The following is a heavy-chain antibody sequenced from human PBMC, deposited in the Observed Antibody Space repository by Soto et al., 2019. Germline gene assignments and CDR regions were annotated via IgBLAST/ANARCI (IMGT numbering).Heavy chain of an antibody. Sequence: GASVKVSCKASGGTFSSYAISWLRQAPGQGLEWMGGIIPIFGTANYAQKFQGRVTITADKSTSTAYMELSSLRSEDTAVYYCARAGIVVVPAASRSPTQALGVWGQGTTVTVS. CDR3: ARAGIVVVPAASRSPTQALGV. J-gene: IGHJ6*02. D-gene: IGHD2-2*01. V-gene: IGHV1-69*06. CDR2: IIPIFGTA. CDR1: GGTFSSYA.